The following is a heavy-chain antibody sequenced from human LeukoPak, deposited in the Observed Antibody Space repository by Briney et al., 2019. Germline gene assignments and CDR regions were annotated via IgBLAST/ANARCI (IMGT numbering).Heavy chain of an antibody. Sequence: PGGSLRLSCAASGFTFSSYSMNWVRQAPGKGPEWVSYINNRGTTIYYADSVKGRFTISRDNAKNSLYLQMNSLRAEDTALYYCAKGGRYQLLSWFDYWGQGTLVTVSS. J-gene: IGHJ4*02. V-gene: IGHV3-48*01. CDR3: AKGGRYQLLSWFDY. D-gene: IGHD2-2*01. CDR2: INNRGTTI. CDR1: GFTFSSYS.